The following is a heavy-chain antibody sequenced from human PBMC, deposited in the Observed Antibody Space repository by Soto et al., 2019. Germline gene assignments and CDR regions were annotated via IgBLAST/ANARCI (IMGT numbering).Heavy chain of an antibody. CDR3: ARTDKYDSQSTGRANRFDS. CDR2: ITGAGDT. Sequence: EVQLLESGGGLVQPGGSLRLLCAASGFTFRNYAMTWVRQAPGKGLEWVSTITGAGDTYFADTVKGRFTISRDISKSTLFLQMDSLRDEDTAVYYCARTDKYDSQSTGRANRFDSWGQGTLVTVSS. J-gene: IGHJ4*02. CDR1: GFTFRNYA. D-gene: IGHD2-8*02. V-gene: IGHV3-23*01.